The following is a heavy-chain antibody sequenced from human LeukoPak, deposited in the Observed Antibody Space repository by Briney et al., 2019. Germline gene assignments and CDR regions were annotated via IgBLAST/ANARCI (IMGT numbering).Heavy chain of an antibody. CDR3: AKDSHSGGSCCDY. CDR1: GFTFSSYG. V-gene: IGHV3-30*18. CDR2: ISYDGSKK. D-gene: IGHD2-15*01. Sequence: GGSLRLSCAASGFTFSSYGMHWVRQAPGKGLEWVAVISYDGSKKYYADSVKGRFTISRDYSKNTLYLQMNSLRAEDTAVYYCAKDSHSGGSCCDYWGQGTLVTVSS. J-gene: IGHJ4*02.